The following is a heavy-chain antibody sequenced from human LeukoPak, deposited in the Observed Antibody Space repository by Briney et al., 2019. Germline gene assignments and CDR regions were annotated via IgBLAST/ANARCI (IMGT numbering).Heavy chain of an antibody. CDR1: GGSISSYY. CDR2: IYYSGST. Sequence: SETLSLTCTVSGGSISSYYWSWIRQPPGKGLEWIGYIYYSGSTNYNPFLKSRVTISVDTSKNQFSLKLSSVTAADTAVYYCARDSSWVHVYYGMDVWGQGTTVTVSS. D-gene: IGHD3-16*01. V-gene: IGHV4-59*01. CDR3: ARDSSWVHVYYGMDV. J-gene: IGHJ6*02.